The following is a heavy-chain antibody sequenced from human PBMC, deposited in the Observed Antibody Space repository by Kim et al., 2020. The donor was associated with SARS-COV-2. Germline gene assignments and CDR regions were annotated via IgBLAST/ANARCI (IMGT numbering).Heavy chain of an antibody. CDR1: GFTFTSYF. V-gene: IGHV3-7*05. Sequence: GGSLRLSCAASGFTFTSYFISWVRQAPGKGLEWVANINQDGSEKYYVDSLKGRFTISRDNAKNSLYLQMNSLRAEDTAVYYCARDGDSGAFDIWGQGTMV. J-gene: IGHJ3*02. CDR2: INQDGSEK. CDR3: ARDGDSGAFDI. D-gene: IGHD3-10*01.